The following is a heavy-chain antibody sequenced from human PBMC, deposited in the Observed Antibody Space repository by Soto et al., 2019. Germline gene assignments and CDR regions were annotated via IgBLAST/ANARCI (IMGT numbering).Heavy chain of an antibody. J-gene: IGHJ4*02. Sequence: PGGSLRLSCAASGFTFSSYAMGWVRQAPGTGLEWVSVIDGSGGDRSLADSVKGRFTISRDNSKNTLYLQMDRLRVEDTAGYFCARVGVGSGYCVSSAFDFWGQGTLVTVSS. CDR1: GFTFSSYA. D-gene: IGHD2-2*03. CDR2: IDGSGGDR. V-gene: IGHV3-23*01. CDR3: ARVGVGSGYCVSSAFDF.